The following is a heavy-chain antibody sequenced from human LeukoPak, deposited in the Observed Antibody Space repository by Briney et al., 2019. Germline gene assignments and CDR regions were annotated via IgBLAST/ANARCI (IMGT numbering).Heavy chain of an antibody. V-gene: IGHV4-59*01. CDR2: IYYSGGT. J-gene: IGHJ4*02. D-gene: IGHD6-19*01. CDR1: GGSISSYY. Sequence: SETLSLTCTVSGGSISSYYWNWFRQPPGKGLEWIGDIYYSGGTNYNPSLKSRVTMSVDTSKNQFSLKLRSVTAADTAVYYCARGYFWAIAGAVYYFDYWGQGTLVTVSS. CDR3: ARGYFWAIAGAVYYFDY.